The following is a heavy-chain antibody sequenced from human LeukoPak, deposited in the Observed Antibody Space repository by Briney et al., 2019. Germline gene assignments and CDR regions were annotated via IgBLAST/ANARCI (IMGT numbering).Heavy chain of an antibody. J-gene: IGHJ4*02. Sequence: GGSLRLSCAASGFSFSTNWMDWIRQAPGKGLEWVANIKQDGSAKHYEDSVRGRFTISRDNAKDSLYLQMNSLTVEDTAVYYCAKEGDWTHEYWGQGTLVTVSS. D-gene: IGHD2-21*02. CDR1: GFSFSTNW. V-gene: IGHV3-7*03. CDR3: AKEGDWTHEY. CDR2: IKQDGSAK.